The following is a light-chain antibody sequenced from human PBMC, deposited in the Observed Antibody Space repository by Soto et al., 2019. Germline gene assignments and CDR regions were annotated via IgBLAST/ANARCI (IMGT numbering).Light chain of an antibody. V-gene: IGKV3-11*01. Sequence: EIVLTQSPATLSLSPGERATLSCRASQSVSSYLVWFQQKPGQAPRLLIYDASNRSTGIPARFSGSGSGTEFTLTISSLEPEYFAVYYCQQRSNWPLTFGGGTKVEIK. CDR2: DAS. CDR1: QSVSSY. J-gene: IGKJ4*01. CDR3: QQRSNWPLT.